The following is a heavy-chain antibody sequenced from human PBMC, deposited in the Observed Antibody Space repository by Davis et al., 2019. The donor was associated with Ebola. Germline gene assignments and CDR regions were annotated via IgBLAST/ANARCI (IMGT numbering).Heavy chain of an antibody. CDR3: ARMEISGSSHSYFDY. J-gene: IGHJ4*02. CDR2: IYPGDSDT. D-gene: IGHD6-6*01. CDR1: GYSFTSYW. Sequence: GESLKISCKGSGYSFTSYWIGWVRQMPGKGLEWMGVIYPGDSDTTYSPSFQGQVTISADKSISTAYLQWSSLKASDTAMYYCARMEISGSSHSYFDYWGQGTLVTVSS. V-gene: IGHV5-51*01.